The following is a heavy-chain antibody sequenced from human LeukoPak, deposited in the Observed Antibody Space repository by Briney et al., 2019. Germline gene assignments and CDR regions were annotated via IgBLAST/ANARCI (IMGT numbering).Heavy chain of an antibody. CDR1: GFSFRDYT. CDR3: AKDSPSRTATTEVPVDY. V-gene: IGHV3-21*01. D-gene: IGHD1/OR15-1a*01. CDR2: ISSSSSYI. Sequence: GGSLRLSCAASGFSFRDYTMNWVRQAPGKGLEWVASISSSSSYIYFANSVRGRFSISRDNAKNSLYLQMNSLTAEDTAVYYCAKDSPSRTATTEVPVDYWGQGTLVTVSS. J-gene: IGHJ4*02.